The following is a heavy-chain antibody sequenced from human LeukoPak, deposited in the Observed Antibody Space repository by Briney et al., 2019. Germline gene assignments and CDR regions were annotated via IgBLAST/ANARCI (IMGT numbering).Heavy chain of an antibody. CDR1: GFTFSSYG. CDR3: AKDLGWFGELCHFDY. CDR2: ISGTGAST. V-gene: IGHV3-23*01. Sequence: GGSLRLSCAASGFTFSSYGMSWVRQAPGKGLEWVSAISGTGASTYYADSVKGRFTISRDNSKNTLYLQMNSLRAEDTAAYYCAKDLGWFGELCHFDYWGQGTLVTVSS. D-gene: IGHD3-10*01. J-gene: IGHJ4*02.